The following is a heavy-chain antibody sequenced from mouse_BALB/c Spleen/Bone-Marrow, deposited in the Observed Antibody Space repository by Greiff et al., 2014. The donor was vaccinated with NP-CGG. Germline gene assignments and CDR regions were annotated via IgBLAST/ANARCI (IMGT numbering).Heavy chain of an antibody. Sequence: EVQLVESGGGLVKPGGSLKLSCAASGFTFSSYAMSWVRQSPEKRLEWVAEISSGGSYTYYPDTVTGRFTISRDNAKNTLYLEMSSLRSEDTAMYYCARITKSSYYYAMDYWGQGTSVTVSS. CDR3: ARITKSSYYYAMDY. CDR1: GFTFSSYA. V-gene: IGHV5-9-4*01. CDR2: ISSGGSYT. J-gene: IGHJ4*01. D-gene: IGHD1-1*01.